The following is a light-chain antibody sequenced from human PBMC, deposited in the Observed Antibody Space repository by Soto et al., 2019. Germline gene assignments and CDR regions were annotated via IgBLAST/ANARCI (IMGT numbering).Light chain of an antibody. Sequence: EIVLTQSPGTLSLSPGERATFSCRASQSVSSSNLAWYQQKPGQAPRLLIYGASSRATVIPDRFSGSGSGTDFTLTISRLEPEDFAVYYCQQYGSSPPNTFGQGTRLEIK. V-gene: IGKV3-20*01. J-gene: IGKJ5*01. CDR3: QQYGSSPPNT. CDR1: QSVSSSN. CDR2: GAS.